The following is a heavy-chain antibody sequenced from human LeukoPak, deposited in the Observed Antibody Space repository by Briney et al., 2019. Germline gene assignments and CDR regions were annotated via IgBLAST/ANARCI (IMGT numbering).Heavy chain of an antibody. Sequence: SETLSLTCTVSGGSISTYYWSWIRQPPGKGLEWIEYIYYSGSINYNPSLKSRVTISVDTSKNQFSLKLSSVTAADTAVYYCARSRGYSYGTTFLDYWGQGTLVTVSS. V-gene: IGHV4-59*08. CDR1: GGSISTYY. CDR3: ARSRGYSYGTTFLDY. CDR2: IYYSGSI. J-gene: IGHJ4*02. D-gene: IGHD5-18*01.